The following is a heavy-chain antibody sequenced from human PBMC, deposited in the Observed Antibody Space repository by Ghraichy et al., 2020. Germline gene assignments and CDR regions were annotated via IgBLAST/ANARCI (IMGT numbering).Heavy chain of an antibody. D-gene: IGHD1-26*01. J-gene: IGHJ4*02. CDR3: ARGMGESGSYPANY. CDR2: ISDDGSKT. CDR1: GFSFRDFA. Sequence: GGSLRLSCAGSGFSFRDFAMNWVRQAPGKELEWMAVISDDGSKTYYGEAAMGRFTISRDNSKDTVYLEVDSLRVEDTAVYYCARGMGESGSYPANYWGQGTLVAVSS. V-gene: IGHV3-30*04.